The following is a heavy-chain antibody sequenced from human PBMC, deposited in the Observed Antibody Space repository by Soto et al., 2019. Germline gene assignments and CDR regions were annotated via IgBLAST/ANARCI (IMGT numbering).Heavy chain of an antibody. D-gene: IGHD6-13*01. CDR2: INHSGST. V-gene: IGHV4-34*01. J-gene: IGHJ4*02. CDR3: ARVGEPGIAAAGTSPYFDY. Sequence: SETLSLTCAVYGGSFSGYYWSWIRQPPGKGLEWIGEINHSGSTNYNPSLKSRVTISVDTSKNQFSLKLSSVTAADTAVYYCARVGEPGIAAAGTSPYFDYWGQGTLVSVSS. CDR1: GGSFSGYY.